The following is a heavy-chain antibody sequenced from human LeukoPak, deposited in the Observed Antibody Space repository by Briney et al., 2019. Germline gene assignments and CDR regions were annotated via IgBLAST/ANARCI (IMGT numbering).Heavy chain of an antibody. CDR2: IWYDGSNE. V-gene: IGHV3-33*06. J-gene: IGHJ3*02. CDR1: GFTFSSYG. Sequence: GGSLRLSCAASGFTFSSYGMHWVRQAPGKGLEWVAVIWYDGSNEYYADSVKGRFTISRDNSKNTMFLQMNSPRAEDTAVYYCVKGGYYYDSSGYDAFDIWGQGTMVTVSS. CDR3: VKGGYYYDSSGYDAFDI. D-gene: IGHD3-22*01.